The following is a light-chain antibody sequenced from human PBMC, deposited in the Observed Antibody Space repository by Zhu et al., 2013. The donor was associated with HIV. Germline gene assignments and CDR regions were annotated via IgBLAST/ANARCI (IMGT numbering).Light chain of an antibody. V-gene: IGKV1-9*01. CDR3: QQLSSYPLT. J-gene: IGKJ4*01. Sequence: DIQLTQSPSFLSASVGDRVTVTCRASLGISSFLAWYQQKPGKAPKVLIYAASTLQSGVPSRFSGSGSGTEFTLTISSLQPDDFATYYCQQLSSYPLTFGGGTKVEFK. CDR1: LGISSF. CDR2: AAS.